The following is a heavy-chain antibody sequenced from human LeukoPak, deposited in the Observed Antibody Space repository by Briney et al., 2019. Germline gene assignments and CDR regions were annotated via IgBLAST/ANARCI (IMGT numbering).Heavy chain of an antibody. Sequence: SETLSLTCTVSGDSISNYYWSWIRQPPGKGLEWIGYIYYSGSTNYNPSLKSRVTISADTSKNQFSLKLSSVTAADTAVYYCARLRYDFWSGYKPYYYYGMGVWGQGTTVTVSS. V-gene: IGHV4-59*08. CDR1: GDSISNYY. CDR2: IYYSGST. D-gene: IGHD3-3*01. CDR3: ARLRYDFWSGYKPYYYYGMGV. J-gene: IGHJ6*02.